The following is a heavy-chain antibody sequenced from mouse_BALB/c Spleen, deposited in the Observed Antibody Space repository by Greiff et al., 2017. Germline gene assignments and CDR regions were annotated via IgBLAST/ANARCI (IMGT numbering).Heavy chain of an antibody. V-gene: IGHV5-9-4*01. J-gene: IGHJ4*01. Sequence: EVKLVESGGGLVKPGGSLKLSCAASGFTFSSYAMSWVRQSPEKRLEWVAEISSGGSYTYYPDTVTGRFTISRDNAKNTLYLEMSSLRSEDTAMYYCARVDDYDYAMDYWGQGTSVTVSS. CDR2: ISSGGSYT. D-gene: IGHD2-4*01. CDR3: ARVDDYDYAMDY. CDR1: GFTFSSYA.